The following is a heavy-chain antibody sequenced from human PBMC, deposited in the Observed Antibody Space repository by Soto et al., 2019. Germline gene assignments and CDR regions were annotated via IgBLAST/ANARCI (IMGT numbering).Heavy chain of an antibody. J-gene: IGHJ5*02. D-gene: IGHD6-19*01. CDR3: AKALRAVANNWFDP. Sequence: GGPLRLSCAASGFTFSSYAMSWARQAPGKGLEWVSAISGSGGSTYYADSVKGRFTISRDNSKNTLYLQMNSLRAEDTAVYYCAKALRAVANNWFDPWGQGTLVTVSS. V-gene: IGHV3-23*01. CDR1: GFTFSSYA. CDR2: ISGSGGST.